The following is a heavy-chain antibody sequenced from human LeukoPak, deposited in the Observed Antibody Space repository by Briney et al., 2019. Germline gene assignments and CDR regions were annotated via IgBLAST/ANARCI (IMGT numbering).Heavy chain of an antibody. V-gene: IGHV3-23*01. CDR3: AKDGRGYAIFHY. CDR2: ISGGGGST. CDR1: GFTFNNYA. J-gene: IGHJ4*02. Sequence: AGGSLRLSCAASGFTFNNYAMSWVRQAPGKGLEWVSTISGGGGSTYYADSVRGRFTISRDNSKNTLYLQVNSLRAEDTAVYYCAKDGRGYAIFHYWGQGTLVTVSS. D-gene: IGHD2-8*01.